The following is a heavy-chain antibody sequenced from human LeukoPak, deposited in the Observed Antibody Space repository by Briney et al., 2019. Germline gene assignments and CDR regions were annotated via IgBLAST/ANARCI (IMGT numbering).Heavy chain of an antibody. CDR1: GFTFSTYW. J-gene: IGHJ4*02. V-gene: IGHV3-7*01. Sequence: PGGSLRLSCAASGFTFSTYWMTWVRQAPGKGLEWVANIKQDGSEKYYVDSVKGRFTISRDNAKNSLYLQMNSLRAEDTAVYYCARERGVVGYYFGYWGQGTLVTVSS. CDR3: ARERGVVGYYFGY. CDR2: IKQDGSEK. D-gene: IGHD2-15*01.